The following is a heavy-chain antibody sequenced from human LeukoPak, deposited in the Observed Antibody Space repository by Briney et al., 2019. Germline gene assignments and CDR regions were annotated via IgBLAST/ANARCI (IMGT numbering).Heavy chain of an antibody. Sequence: SETLSLTCTLSGDSITSSDHYWVWIRQSPGKGLEWIGSVSHSGNTYYKSSLRSRVTVSLDTSKNEFSLILASVTAADTAEYYCARHLYYSASAFWYIDLWGRGTLVIVSP. CDR1: GDSITSSDHY. V-gene: IGHV4-39*01. CDR2: VSHSGNT. CDR3: ARHLYYSASAFWYIDL. D-gene: IGHD3-10*01. J-gene: IGHJ2*01.